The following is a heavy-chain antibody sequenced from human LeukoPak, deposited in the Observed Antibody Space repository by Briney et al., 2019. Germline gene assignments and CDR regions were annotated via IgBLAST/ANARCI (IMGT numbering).Heavy chain of an antibody. CDR3: ARHTDGNDSDAFDI. D-gene: IGHD2-8*02. CDR1: GYSFTNYW. J-gene: IGHJ3*02. CDR2: IYPDYSET. Sequence: ASVKVSCKGSGYSFTNYWIGWVRQMPGKGLEWMGIIYPDYSETTYSPSFQGLVTMSVDKSINTAYLQWNSLRASDTAMYYCARHTDGNDSDAFDIWGQGTMVAVSS. V-gene: IGHV5-51*01.